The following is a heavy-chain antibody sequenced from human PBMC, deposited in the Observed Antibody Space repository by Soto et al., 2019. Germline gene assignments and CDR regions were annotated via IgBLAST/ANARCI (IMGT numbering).Heavy chain of an antibody. J-gene: IGHJ6*04. V-gene: IGHV3-53*04. D-gene: IGHD5-12*01. CDR1: GFTVSSNY. Sequence: GGSLRLSCAASGFTVSSNYMSWVRQAPGKGLEWVSVIYSGGSTYYADSVKGRFTISRHNSKNTLYLQMSSLRAEDTAVYYCARVTVVATITYYYHRMELWGKG. CDR3: ARVTVVATITYYYHRMEL. CDR2: IYSGGST.